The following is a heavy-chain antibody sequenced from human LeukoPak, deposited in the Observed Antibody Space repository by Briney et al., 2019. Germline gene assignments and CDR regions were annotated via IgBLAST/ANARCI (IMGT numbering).Heavy chain of an antibody. CDR2: ISGSGGST. J-gene: IGHJ4*02. CDR1: VFTYSSYS. CDR3: AKDRDKYCTDGICYTKVVDY. Sequence: GGCLRLSCAASVFTYSSYSMSWVRQAPGKGLEWVSAISGSGGSTYYADSVKGRFTISRDNSKNTLYLQMNSLRAEDTAVYYCAKDRDKYCTDGICYTKVVDYWGQGTLVTVSS. D-gene: IGHD2-8*01. V-gene: IGHV3-23*01.